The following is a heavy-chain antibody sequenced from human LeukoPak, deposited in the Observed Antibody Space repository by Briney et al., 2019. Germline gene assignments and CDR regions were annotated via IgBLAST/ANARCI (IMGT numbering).Heavy chain of an antibody. J-gene: IGHJ3*02. V-gene: IGHV4-59*11. Sequence: PSETLSLTCAVSDDSFSSHYWTWIRQPPGKGLEWIGYISYIGSTNYNPSLKSRVTISIDTSRYQFSLRLSSVTAADTAVYYCARDLATVTKGFDIWGQGTMVSVSS. CDR1: DDSFSSHY. CDR2: ISYIGST. CDR3: ARDLATVTKGFDI. D-gene: IGHD4-17*01.